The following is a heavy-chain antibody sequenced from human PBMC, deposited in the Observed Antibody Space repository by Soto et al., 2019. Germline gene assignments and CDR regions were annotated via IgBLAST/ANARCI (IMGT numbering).Heavy chain of an antibody. Sequence: ASVKVSCKASGYTFTSYGISWVRQAPGQGLEWMGWINAYNGNTNYAQKLQGRVTMTTDTSTSTAYMELRSLRSDDTVVYYCARGPPLYDSSGYYSDYWGQGTLVTVSS. CDR2: INAYNGNT. CDR3: ARGPPLYDSSGYYSDY. D-gene: IGHD3-22*01. J-gene: IGHJ4*02. V-gene: IGHV1-18*01. CDR1: GYTFTSYG.